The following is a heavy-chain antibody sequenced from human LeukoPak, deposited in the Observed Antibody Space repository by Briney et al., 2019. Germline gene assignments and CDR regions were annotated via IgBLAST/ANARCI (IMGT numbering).Heavy chain of an antibody. CDR2: IIPIFGTA. J-gene: IGHJ5*02. Sequence: SVKVSCKASGYTFTSYDISWVRQAPGQGLGWMGGIIPIFGTANYAQKFQGRVTITADESTSTAYMELSSLRSEDTAVYYCARAQTYYYDSSGNYNWFDPWGQGTLVTVSS. CDR1: GYTFTSYD. D-gene: IGHD3-22*01. V-gene: IGHV1-69*13. CDR3: ARAQTYYYDSSGNYNWFDP.